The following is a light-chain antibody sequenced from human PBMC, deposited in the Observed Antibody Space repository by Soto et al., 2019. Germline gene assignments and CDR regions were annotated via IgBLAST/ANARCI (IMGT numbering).Light chain of an antibody. J-gene: IGLJ1*01. Sequence: QSVLTQPASVSGSPGQSITISCTGTSSDVGSYNLVSWYQQHPGKAPKLMIYEVTQRPSGVSNRFSGSKSGNTASLTISGLQAEDEADYYCCSYAGRSTVYVFGTGTKVTVL. CDR3: CSYAGRSTVYV. CDR1: SSDVGSYNL. CDR2: EVT. V-gene: IGLV2-23*02.